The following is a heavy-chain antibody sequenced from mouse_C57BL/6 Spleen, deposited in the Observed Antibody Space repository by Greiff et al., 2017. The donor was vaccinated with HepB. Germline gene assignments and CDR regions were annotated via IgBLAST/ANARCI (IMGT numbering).Heavy chain of an antibody. CDR3: ARRDGNYYAMDY. D-gene: IGHD2-1*01. J-gene: IGHJ4*01. CDR1: GYTFTSYG. CDR2: IYPRSGNT. V-gene: IGHV1-81*01. Sequence: QVHVKQSGAELARPGASVKLSCKASGYTFTSYGISWVKQRTGQGLEWIGEIYPRSGNTYYNEKFKGKATLTADKSSSTAYMELRSLTSEDSAVYFCARRDGNYYAMDYWGQGTSVTVSS.